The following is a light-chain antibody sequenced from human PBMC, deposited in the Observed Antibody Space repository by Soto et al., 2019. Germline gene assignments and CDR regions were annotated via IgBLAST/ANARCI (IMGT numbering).Light chain of an antibody. CDR1: SSNIGAGYD. V-gene: IGLV1-40*01. J-gene: IGLJ3*02. CDR3: QSYDSSLSGWV. Sequence: QSVLTQPPSVSGAPGQRVTISCTGSSSNIGAGYDVHGYQQIPGTAPKLLIYGNSNRPSGVPDRFSGSKSGTSASLAITGLQAEDEADYYCQSYDSSLSGWVFGGGTKLTVL. CDR2: GNS.